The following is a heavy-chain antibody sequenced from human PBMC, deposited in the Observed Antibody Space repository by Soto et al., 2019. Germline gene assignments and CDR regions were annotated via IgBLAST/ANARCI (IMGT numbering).Heavy chain of an antibody. V-gene: IGHV5-51*01. J-gene: IGHJ6*02. CDR2: IDPRDSET. Sequence: GESLKISCKASGYSFSRYWIGWVRQMPGKGLEWMGIIDPRDSETRYSPSFQGQVTISRDNAKNTLYLQMNSLRAEDTAVYYCARDWRILGMDVWGQGTTVTVSS. CDR1: GYSFSRYW. D-gene: IGHD2-21*01. CDR3: ARDWRILGMDV.